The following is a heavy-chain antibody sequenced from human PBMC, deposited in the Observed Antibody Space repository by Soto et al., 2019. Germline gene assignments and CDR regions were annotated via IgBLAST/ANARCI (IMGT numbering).Heavy chain of an antibody. Sequence: ASVKVSCKASGYTFTSYDINWVRQATGQGLEWMGWMNPNSGNTGYAQKFQGRVTMTRNTSISTAYMELSSLRSEDTAVYYCAAGTVLSHDYGDYRGQRTLVTVSS. CDR1: GYTFTSYD. CDR3: AAGTVLSHDYGDY. D-gene: IGHD2-2*01. CDR2: MNPNSGNT. V-gene: IGHV1-8*01. J-gene: IGHJ4*02.